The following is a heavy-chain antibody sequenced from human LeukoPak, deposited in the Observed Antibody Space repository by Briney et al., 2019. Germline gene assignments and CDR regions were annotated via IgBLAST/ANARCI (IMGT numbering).Heavy chain of an antibody. CDR1: GFTFSSYS. CDR3: ARGGDYYYDSSGSNYYFDY. Sequence: PGGSLRLSCAASGFTFSSYSLTWVRQAPGKGLEWVSVINSGGSTYYADSVKGRFTISRHNSKNTLYLQMNSLRAEDTAVYYCARGGDYYYDSSGSNYYFDYWGQGTLVTVSS. J-gene: IGHJ4*02. D-gene: IGHD3-22*01. V-gene: IGHV3-53*04. CDR2: INSGGST.